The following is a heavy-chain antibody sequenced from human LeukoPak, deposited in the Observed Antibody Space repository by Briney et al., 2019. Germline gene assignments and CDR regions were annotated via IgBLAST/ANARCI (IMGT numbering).Heavy chain of an antibody. Sequence: GGSLRLSCAASGFTFSSFEMNWVRQAPGKGLEWISHISHTGDIKYADSVKGRFTISRDNAKNSQYLQMTSLRADDTAVYYCARDGGLAVASSFDYWGQGTLVTVSS. CDR2: ISHTGDI. V-gene: IGHV3-48*03. J-gene: IGHJ4*02. CDR1: GFTFSSFE. CDR3: ARDGGLAVASSFDY. D-gene: IGHD6-19*01.